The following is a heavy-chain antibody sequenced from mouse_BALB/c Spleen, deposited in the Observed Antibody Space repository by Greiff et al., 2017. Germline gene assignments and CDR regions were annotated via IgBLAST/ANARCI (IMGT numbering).Heavy chain of an antibody. CDR2: ISNGGGSS. V-gene: IGHV5-12-2*01. CDR3: ARRDCGYDGYAMDY. D-gene: IGHD2-2*01. J-gene: IGHJ4*01. Sequence: EVTLVEAGGGVVQPGGFLKLSRAASGFPFSSHTMSWVRPTPEKRLELVAYISNGGGSSYYPDTVKGRFTISRDDAKNTLYLQMSSLKSEDTAMYYCARRDCGYDGYAMDYWGQGTSVTVSS. CDR1: GFPFSSHT.